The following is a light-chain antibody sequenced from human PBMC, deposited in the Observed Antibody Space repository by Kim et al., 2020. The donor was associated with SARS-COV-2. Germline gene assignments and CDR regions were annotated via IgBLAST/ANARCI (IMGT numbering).Light chain of an antibody. CDR3: QKYDTCWT. CDR1: QSISSW. J-gene: IGKJ1*01. CDR2: DVS. Sequence: DIQMTQSPPTLSASVGDRVTITCRASQSISSWLAWYEQKPGKAPTLLIHDVSTLESGVPSRFSGSGSGTEFTLIISSLQPDDFATYSCQKYDTCWTFGQGTKVDIK. V-gene: IGKV1-5*01.